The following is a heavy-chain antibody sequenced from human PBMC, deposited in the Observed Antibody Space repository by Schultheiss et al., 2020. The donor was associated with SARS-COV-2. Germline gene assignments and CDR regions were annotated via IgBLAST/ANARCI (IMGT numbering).Heavy chain of an antibody. CDR3: AKVSGTVTT. CDR2: IYYSGST. J-gene: IGHJ5*02. V-gene: IGHV4-59*01. CDR1: GGSISSYY. Sequence: SETLSLTCTVSGGSISSYYWSWIRQPPGKGLEWIGYIYYSGSTNYNPSLKSRVTISADTSKNQFSLKVNSVTAADTAMYYCAKVSGTVTTWGQGTLVTVSS. D-gene: IGHD4-11*01.